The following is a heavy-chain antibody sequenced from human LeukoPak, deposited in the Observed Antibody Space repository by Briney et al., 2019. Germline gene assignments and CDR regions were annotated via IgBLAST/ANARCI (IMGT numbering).Heavy chain of an antibody. D-gene: IGHD5-12*01. J-gene: IGHJ4*02. CDR3: ARVFSSVATFYYFDY. CDR2: IIPIFGTA. CDR1: GGTFSSYA. V-gene: IGHV1-69*13. Sequence: SVKVSCKASGGTFSSYAISWERQAPGQGLEWMGGIIPIFGTANYAQKFQGRVTITADESTSTAYMELSSLRSEDTAVYYCARVFSSVATFYYFDYWGQGTLVTVSS.